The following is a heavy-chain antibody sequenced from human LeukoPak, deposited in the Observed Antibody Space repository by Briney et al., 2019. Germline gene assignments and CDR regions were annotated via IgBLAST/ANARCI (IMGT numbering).Heavy chain of an antibody. CDR1: GYTFSSYG. CDR2: ISAYDGDT. J-gene: IGHJ4*02. D-gene: IGHD6-13*01. Sequence: ASVKVSCKASGYTFSSYGISWVRQAPGQGLGWMGWISAYDGDTNYVQNLQGRVTMTTDTSTSTAYMELRSLRSDDTAVYYCARIAEYHLARHFDYWGQGTLVTVSS. CDR3: ARIAEYHLARHFDY. V-gene: IGHV1-18*04.